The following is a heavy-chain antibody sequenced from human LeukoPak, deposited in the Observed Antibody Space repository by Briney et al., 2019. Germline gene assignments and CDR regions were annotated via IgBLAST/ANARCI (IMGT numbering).Heavy chain of an antibody. CDR3: ARGVVVVPAAKMGYYYMDV. J-gene: IGHJ6*03. CDR2: INHSGST. D-gene: IGHD2-2*01. CDR1: GGSFSGYY. Sequence: SSETLSLTCAVYGGSFSGYYWSWIRQPPGKGLEWIGEINHSGSTNYNPSLKSRATISVDTSKNQFSLKLSSVTAADTAVYYCARGVVVVPAAKMGYYYMDVWGKGTTVTVSS. V-gene: IGHV4-34*01.